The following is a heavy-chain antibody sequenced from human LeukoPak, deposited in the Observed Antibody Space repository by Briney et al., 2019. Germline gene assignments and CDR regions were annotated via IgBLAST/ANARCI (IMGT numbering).Heavy chain of an antibody. V-gene: IGHV1-18*01. Sequence: ASVKVSCKASGYTFTSYAMHWVRQAPGQGLEWMGWISAYNGNTNYAQKLQGRVTMTTDTSTSTAYMELRSLRSDDTAVYYCARTTIFELYNWFDPWGQGTLVTVSS. CDR2: ISAYNGNT. J-gene: IGHJ5*02. CDR1: GYTFTSYA. D-gene: IGHD3-3*01. CDR3: ARTTIFELYNWFDP.